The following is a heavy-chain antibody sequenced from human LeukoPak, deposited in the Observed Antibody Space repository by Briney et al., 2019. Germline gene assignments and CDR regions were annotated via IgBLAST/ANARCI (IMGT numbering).Heavy chain of an antibody. V-gene: IGHV1-2*02. CDR3: ARAYDYGGNLVPFDY. D-gene: IGHD4-23*01. CDR2: INPHSGGT. J-gene: IGHJ4*02. Sequence: GASVKVSCKASGYTFTGYYMHWVRQAPGQGLEWMGWINPHSGGTNSAQKFQGRATMTRDTSISTAYMEPSRLRSDDTAVYYCARAYDYGGNLVPFDYWGQGTLVTVSS. CDR1: GYTFTGYY.